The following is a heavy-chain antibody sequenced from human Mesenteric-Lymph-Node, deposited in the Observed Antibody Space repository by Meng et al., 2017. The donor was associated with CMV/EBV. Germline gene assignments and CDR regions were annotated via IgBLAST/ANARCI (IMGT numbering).Heavy chain of an antibody. J-gene: IGHJ6*02. D-gene: IGHD6-13*01. Sequence: ASVKVSCKASGYTFTSYDINWVRQATGQGLEWMGWMNPNSGNTGYAQKFQGRVTITRNTSISTAYMEQSSLRSEDTAVYYRERDGYSSSWYFNYYYGMDVWGQGTTVTVSS. CDR2: MNPNSGNT. V-gene: IGHV1-8*03. CDR3: ERDGYSSSWYFNYYYGMDV. CDR1: GYTFTSYD.